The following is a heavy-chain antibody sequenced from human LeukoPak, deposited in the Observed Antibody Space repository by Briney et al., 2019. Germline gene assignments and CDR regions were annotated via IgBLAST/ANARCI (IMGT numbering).Heavy chain of an antibody. CDR3: AGYCSSTSCYGFYYYMDV. CDR1: GYTFTGYY. D-gene: IGHD2-2*01. V-gene: IGHV1-2*02. CDR2: INPNSGGT. Sequence: ASVKVSCKASGYTFTGYYMHWVRQAPGQGLEWMGWINPNSGGTNYAQKFQGRVTMTRDTSISTAYMELGRLRSDDTAVYYCAGYCSSTSCYGFYYYMDVWGKGTTVTVSS. J-gene: IGHJ6*03.